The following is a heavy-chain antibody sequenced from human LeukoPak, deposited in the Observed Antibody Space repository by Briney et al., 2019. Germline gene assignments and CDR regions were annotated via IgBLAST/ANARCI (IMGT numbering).Heavy chain of an antibody. CDR3: ARESKGTIFGVVIPVFGMDV. CDR1: GGSISSGGYY. Sequence: PSETLSLTCTVSGGSISSGGYYWSRIRQHPGKGLEWIGYIYYSGSTYYNPSLKSRVTISVDTSKNQFSLKLSSVTAADTAVYYCARESKGTIFGVVIPVFGMDVWGQGTTVTVSS. CDR2: IYYSGST. D-gene: IGHD3-3*01. J-gene: IGHJ6*02. V-gene: IGHV4-31*03.